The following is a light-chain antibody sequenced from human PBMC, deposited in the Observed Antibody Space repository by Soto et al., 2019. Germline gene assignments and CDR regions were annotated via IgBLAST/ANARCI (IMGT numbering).Light chain of an antibody. J-gene: IGKJ1*01. CDR1: QSVSSSY. V-gene: IGKV3-20*01. CDR3: QQYDSSPVT. CDR2: GAS. Sequence: EIVLTQSPGTLSLSPGERATLSCRASQSVSSSYLAWYQQKPGQAPRLLVYGASSRATGIPDRFSGSGSGTDITLTIGRLEPEDFAVYYCQQYDSSPVTFGQGTKVEIK.